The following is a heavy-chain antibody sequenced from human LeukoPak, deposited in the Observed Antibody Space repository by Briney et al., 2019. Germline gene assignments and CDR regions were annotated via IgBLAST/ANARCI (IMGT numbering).Heavy chain of an antibody. J-gene: IGHJ3*02. CDR2: IYPGDSDI. D-gene: IGHD6-6*01. Sequence: GESLRISCKGSGYSFTSYWIGWVRQMPGKGLEWMGIIYPGDSDIRYSPSFQGQVTVSADKSISTAYLQWSSLKASDTAMYYCARPIADRDYDVFDIWGQGTMVTVSS. CDR3: ARPIADRDYDVFDI. CDR1: GYSFTSYW. V-gene: IGHV5-51*01.